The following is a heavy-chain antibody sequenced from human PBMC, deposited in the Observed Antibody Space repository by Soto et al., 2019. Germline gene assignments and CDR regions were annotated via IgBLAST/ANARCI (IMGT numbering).Heavy chain of an antibody. CDR1: GFTFSSYA. CDR3: AKEGDLAPYYGMDV. CDR2: ISGSGGST. J-gene: IGHJ6*02. V-gene: IGHV3-23*01. Sequence: GGSLRLSCAASGFTFSSYAMSWVRQAPGKGLEWASAISGSGGSTYYADSVKGRFTISRDNSKNTLYLQMNSLRAEDTAVYYCAKEGDLAPYYGMDVWGQGTTVTVSS. D-gene: IGHD2-21*02.